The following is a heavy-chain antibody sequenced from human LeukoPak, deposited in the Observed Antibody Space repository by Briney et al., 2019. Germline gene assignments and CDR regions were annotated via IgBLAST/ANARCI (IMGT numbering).Heavy chain of an antibody. Sequence: SVKVSCKASGGTFSSYAISWVRQAPGQGLEWMGGIIPIFGTANYAQKFQGRVTITADESTSTAYMELSSLRSEDTAVYYCARDSVGGYGRLNYYYYYYMDVWGKGTTVTISS. D-gene: IGHD6-25*01. CDR1: GGTFSSYA. V-gene: IGHV1-69*13. CDR2: IIPIFGTA. J-gene: IGHJ6*03. CDR3: ARDSVGGYGRLNYYYYYYMDV.